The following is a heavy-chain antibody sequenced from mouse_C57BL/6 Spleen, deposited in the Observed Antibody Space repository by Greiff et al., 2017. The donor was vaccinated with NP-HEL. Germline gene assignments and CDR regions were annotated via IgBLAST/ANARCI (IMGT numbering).Heavy chain of an antibody. J-gene: IGHJ3*01. D-gene: IGHD3-3*01. CDR3: ARGTTSWFAY. CDR2: ISSGSSTI. CDR1: GFTFSDYG. V-gene: IGHV5-17*01. Sequence: EVKLVESGGGLVKPGGSLKLSCAASGFTFSDYGMHWVRQAPEKGLEWVAYISSGSSTIYYADTVKGRFTISRDNAKTTLFLQMTSLRAEDTAMYYGARGTTSWFAYWGQVTLVTVSA.